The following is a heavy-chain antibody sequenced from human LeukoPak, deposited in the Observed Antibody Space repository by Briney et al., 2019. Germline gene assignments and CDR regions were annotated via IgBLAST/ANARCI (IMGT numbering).Heavy chain of an antibody. Sequence: SETLSLICAVYGGSFSGYYWSWIRQPPGKGLEWIGEINHSGSTNYNPSLKSRVTISVDTSKNQFSLKLSSVTAADTAVYYCARGEGGSGSYWGFDYWGQGTLVTVSS. J-gene: IGHJ4*02. V-gene: IGHV4-34*01. D-gene: IGHD3-10*01. CDR1: GGSFSGYY. CDR2: INHSGST. CDR3: ARGEGGSGSYWGFDY.